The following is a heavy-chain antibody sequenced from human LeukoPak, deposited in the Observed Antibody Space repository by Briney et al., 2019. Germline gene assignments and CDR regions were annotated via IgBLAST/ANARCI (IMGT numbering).Heavy chain of an antibody. CDR1: GFTFSSYS. CDR3: ASPVGHYDILTGYYPPLGY. Sequence: GGSLRLSCAAPGFTFSSYSMNWVRQAPGKGLEWVSSISSSSSYIYYADSVKGRFTISRDNAKNSLYLQMNSLRAEDTAVYYCASPVGHYDILTGYYPPLGYWGQGTLVTVSS. D-gene: IGHD3-9*01. CDR2: ISSSSSYI. V-gene: IGHV3-21*01. J-gene: IGHJ4*02.